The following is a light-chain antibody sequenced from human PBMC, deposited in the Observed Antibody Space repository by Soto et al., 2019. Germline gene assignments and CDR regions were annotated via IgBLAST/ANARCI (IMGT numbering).Light chain of an antibody. CDR1: SGHSNYI. V-gene: IGLV4-60*03. J-gene: IGLJ2*01. Sequence: QSVLTQSSSASASLGSSVKLTCTLSSGHSNYIIAWHQQQPGKAPWYLMKIEATGGYSRGIGAPDRFSGSSSGADRYLTISNVQSADEAAYYCETWDSNSVVFGGGTKLTVL. CDR2: IEATGGY. CDR3: ETWDSNSVV.